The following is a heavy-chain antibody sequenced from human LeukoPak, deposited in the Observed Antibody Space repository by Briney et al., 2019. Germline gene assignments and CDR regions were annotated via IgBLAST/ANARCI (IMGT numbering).Heavy chain of an antibody. D-gene: IGHD5-12*01. Sequence: GGSLRLSCAASGFSFSSCAMGWVRQAPGKGPDWVSSISGGADSTYYADSVKGRFTISRDNSKNTLYLQINSLRVEDTVIDYCVKARDYSGHDPVGDYWGQGSLVTVS. V-gene: IGHV3-23*01. CDR2: ISGGADST. CDR1: GFSFSSCA. J-gene: IGHJ4*02. CDR3: VKARDYSGHDPVGDY.